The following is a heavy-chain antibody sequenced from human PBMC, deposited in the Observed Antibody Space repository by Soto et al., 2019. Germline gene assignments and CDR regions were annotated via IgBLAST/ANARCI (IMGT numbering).Heavy chain of an antibody. CDR1: GFTFSSYL. Sequence: PGGSLRLSCAAAGFTFSSYLMSWVSQAPGKGLEWVANIKQDGSEKYYVDSVKGRFTISRDNAKNSLYLQMNSLRAEDTAVYYCARFYYDSSGYLPSPYYYYYGMDVWGQGTTVTVSS. D-gene: IGHD3-22*01. V-gene: IGHV3-7*04. CDR3: ARFYYDSSGYLPSPYYYYYGMDV. CDR2: IKQDGSEK. J-gene: IGHJ6*02.